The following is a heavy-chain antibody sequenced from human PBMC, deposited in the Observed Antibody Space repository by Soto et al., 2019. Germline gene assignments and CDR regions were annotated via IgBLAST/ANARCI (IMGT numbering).Heavy chain of an antibody. J-gene: IGHJ6*03. CDR1: GFILSDCA. CDR3: ARDLSWGSNWYYYMDV. CDR2: ISSSSSVI. Sequence: GGFVRLSCATSGFILSDCAVNWVRQAPGKGLEWVSYISSSSSVIDYADSVKGRFTVSRDNARNSLYLQMNSLRAEDTAVYYCARDLSWGSNWYYYMDVWGKGT. D-gene: IGHD7-27*01. V-gene: IGHV3-48*01.